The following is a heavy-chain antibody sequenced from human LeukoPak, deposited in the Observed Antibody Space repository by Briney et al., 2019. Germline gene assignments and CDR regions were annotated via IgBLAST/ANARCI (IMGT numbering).Heavy chain of an antibody. D-gene: IGHD2/OR15-2a*01. CDR2: LYYSGNT. V-gene: IGHV4-59*12. CDR3: ARGHSTSSAYHCNAMDV. J-gene: IGHJ6*02. CDR1: GFTFSNAW. Sequence: GSLRLSCAASGFTFSNAWMSWVRQAPGKGLEWIGYLYYSGNTYYNPSLQSRVPISVDTSKNQLSLNLTSVTAADTAVYYCARGHSTSSAYHCNAMDVWGQGTTVTVSS.